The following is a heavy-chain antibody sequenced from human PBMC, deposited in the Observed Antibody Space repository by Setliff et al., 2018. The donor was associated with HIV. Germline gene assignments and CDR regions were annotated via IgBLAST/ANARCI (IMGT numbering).Heavy chain of an antibody. CDR1: GGSISSYY. J-gene: IGHJ6*03. V-gene: IGHV4-34*01. CDR2: INHSGST. Sequence: SETLSLTCSVSGGSISSYYWSWIRQPPGKGLEWIGEINHSGSTHYNPPLKSRFIISVDTSKNQFSLKVNSMTAADTAVYYCARGARLLAAYSDRWDYFYMAVWGKGTTVTVS. CDR3: ARGARLLAAYSDRWDYFYMAV. D-gene: IGHD1-26*01.